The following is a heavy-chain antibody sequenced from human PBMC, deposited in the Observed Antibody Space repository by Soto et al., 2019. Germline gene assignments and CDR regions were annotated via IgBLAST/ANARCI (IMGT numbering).Heavy chain of an antibody. V-gene: IGHV3-33*01. CDR1: GFTFSSYG. CDR3: ARERGSIAAVFDY. J-gene: IGHJ4*02. CDR2: IWYDGSNK. D-gene: IGHD6-13*01. Sequence: ESGGGVVQPGRSLRLSCAASGFTFSSYGMHWVRQAPGKGLEWVAVIWYDGSNKYYADSVKGRFTISRDNSKNTLYLQMNSLRAEDTAVYYCARERGSIAAVFDYWGQGTLVTVSS.